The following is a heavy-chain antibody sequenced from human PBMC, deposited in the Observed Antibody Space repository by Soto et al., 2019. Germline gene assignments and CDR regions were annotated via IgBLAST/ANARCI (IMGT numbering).Heavy chain of an antibody. CDR3: ARDPGIRAYYYYGMDV. V-gene: IGHV4-59*01. Sequence: LTCTVSGGSISSYYWSWIRRPPGKGLEWIGYIYYSGSTNYNPSLKSRVTISVDTSKNQFSLKLSSVTAADTAVYYCARDPGIRAYYYYGMDVWGQGTTVTVSS. D-gene: IGHD5-18*01. J-gene: IGHJ6*02. CDR2: IYYSGST. CDR1: GGSISSYY.